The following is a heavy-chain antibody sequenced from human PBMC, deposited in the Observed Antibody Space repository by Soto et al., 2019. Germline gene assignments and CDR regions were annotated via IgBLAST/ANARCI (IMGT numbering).Heavy chain of an antibody. CDR3: GRRGPAVGVTGPSDY. CDR2: INTNSYYI. D-gene: IGHD1-26*01. CDR1: GFTFSDYA. V-gene: IGHV3-21*01. J-gene: IGHJ4*02. Sequence: EVQLVESGGGLVKPGGSLRLSCAAFGFTFSDYAMSWVRQAPGKGLECVSSINTNSYYIYYGDSVKGRFTTYRDNAQNSLCLLMNSLRVEDTAVYYCGRRGPAVGVTGPSDYWGQGTLVIVSS.